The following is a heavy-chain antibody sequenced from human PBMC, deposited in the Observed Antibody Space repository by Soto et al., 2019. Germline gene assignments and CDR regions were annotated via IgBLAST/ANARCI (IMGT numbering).Heavy chain of an antibody. CDR1: GYTFTAYG. J-gene: IGHJ4*02. CDR2: VGTNNDNT. V-gene: IGHV1-18*01. D-gene: IGHD3-22*01. Sequence: ASVKVSCKTSGYTFTAYGLAWLRQAPGQRPEWMGWVGTNNDNTNYAEKFQGRVTMTTDTSTATTYMELRSLRSDDTAVYYCARELNTASSAYCSFAYWGQGTLVTVSS. CDR3: ARELNTASSAYCSFAY.